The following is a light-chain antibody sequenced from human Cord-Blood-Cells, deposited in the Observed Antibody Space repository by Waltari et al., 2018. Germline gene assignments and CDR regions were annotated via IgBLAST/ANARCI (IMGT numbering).Light chain of an antibody. CDR3: NSRDSSGNQWV. Sequence: SSELTQDPAVSVALGQTVRITCQGDRLRRYYARWYQQKPGQAPVLFIDGKNNRPSGIPDRFAGSSSGNTASLTITGAQAEDEADYYCNSRDSSGNQWVFGGGTKLAVL. CDR2: GKN. J-gene: IGLJ3*02. CDR1: RLRRYY. V-gene: IGLV3-19*01.